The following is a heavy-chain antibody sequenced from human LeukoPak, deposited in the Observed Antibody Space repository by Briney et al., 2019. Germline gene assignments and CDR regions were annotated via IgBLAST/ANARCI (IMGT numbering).Heavy chain of an antibody. CDR1: GGSISSYY. Sequence: SETLSLTCTVSGGSISSYYWSWIRQPPGKGLEWIGYIYCSGSTNYNPSLKSRVTISVDTSKNQFSLKLSSVTAADTAVYYCARLPDTYYFDYWGQGTLVTVSS. J-gene: IGHJ4*02. V-gene: IGHV4-59*08. D-gene: IGHD5-18*01. CDR2: IYCSGST. CDR3: ARLPDTYYFDY.